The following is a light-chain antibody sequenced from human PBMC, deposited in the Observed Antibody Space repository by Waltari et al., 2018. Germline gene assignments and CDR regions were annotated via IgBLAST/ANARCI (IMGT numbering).Light chain of an antibody. V-gene: IGKV3-20*01. CDR3: QHYVRLPVT. CDR2: DAS. CDR1: QSFSRA. Sequence: EIVLTQSPGNLSLSPGERATLSCRASQSFSRALAWYQQKPGQAPRLLIYDASTRAIGIPERFSGGGSGTDFSLTISRLEPEDFAVYYCQHYVRLPVTFGQGTTVEIK. J-gene: IGKJ1*01.